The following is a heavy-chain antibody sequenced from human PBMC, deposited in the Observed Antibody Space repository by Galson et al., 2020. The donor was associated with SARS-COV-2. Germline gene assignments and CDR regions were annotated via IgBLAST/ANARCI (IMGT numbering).Heavy chain of an antibody. CDR1: GFTLSDFR. D-gene: IGHD3-10*01. CDR3: AREHGSGIDAFDI. CDR2: IWYDGSIK. J-gene: IGHJ3*02. Sequence: GESPKIPCAASGFTLSDFRMHWFRQAPGKGLEWVAVIWYDGSIKYYADPVKGRFTISRDNSKNTLYLQMNSLRVGDTAVYYCAREHGSGIDAFDIWGQGTMVSVSS. V-gene: IGHV3-33*01.